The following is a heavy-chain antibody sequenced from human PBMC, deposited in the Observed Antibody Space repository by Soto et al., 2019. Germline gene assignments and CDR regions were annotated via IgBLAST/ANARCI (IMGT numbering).Heavy chain of an antibody. D-gene: IGHD6-6*01. Sequence: ASVKVSCKASGYTFTSYGVTWVRQAPGQGLEWMGWISAYNGNTNYAQNLQGRVTMTTDTSTSTAYMELRSLRSDDTAVYYCARDATSSSTHASYYYGMDVWGQGTTVTVSS. CDR2: ISAYNGNT. J-gene: IGHJ6*02. V-gene: IGHV1-18*01. CDR3: ARDATSSSTHASYYYGMDV. CDR1: GYTFTSYG.